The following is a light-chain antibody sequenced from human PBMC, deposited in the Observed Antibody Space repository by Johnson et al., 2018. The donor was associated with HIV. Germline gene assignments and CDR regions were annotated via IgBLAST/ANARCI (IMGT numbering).Light chain of an antibody. CDR1: SSNIGSNT. Sequence: QPVLTQPPSASGTPGQRVTISCSGSSSNIGSNTVSWYQQLPGTAPKLLIYSNNQRPSGVPDRFSGSKSGTSASLAISGLQSADETDYYCAAWDDSLNGRYVFGTGTKVTVL. CDR2: SNN. J-gene: IGLJ1*01. V-gene: IGLV1-44*01. CDR3: AAWDDSLNGRYV.